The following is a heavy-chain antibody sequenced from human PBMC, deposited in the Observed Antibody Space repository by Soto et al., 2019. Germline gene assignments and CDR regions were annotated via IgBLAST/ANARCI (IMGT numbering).Heavy chain of an antibody. D-gene: IGHD3-10*01. Sequence: GGSLRLSCAASGFTFSSYSMNWVRQAPGKGLEWVSSISSSSSYIYYTDSGKGRFTTSRENPKNCLCLQMNSVRAADTAVYYCARDVGGSWSKYDYYYYMNFWGKGTTVTVSS. CDR2: ISSSSSYI. CDR3: ARDVGGSWSKYDYYYYMNF. V-gene: IGHV3-21*01. J-gene: IGHJ6*03. CDR1: GFTFSSYS.